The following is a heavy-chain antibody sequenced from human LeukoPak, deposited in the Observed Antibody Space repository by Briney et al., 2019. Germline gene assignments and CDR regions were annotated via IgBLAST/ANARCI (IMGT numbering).Heavy chain of an antibody. CDR2: INHSGST. V-gene: IGHV4-34*01. CDR1: GGSFSGYY. Sequence: SETLSLTCAVYGGSFSGYYWSWIRQPPGKGLEWIGEINHSGSTNYNPSLKSRVTISVDTSKNQFSLKLSSVTAADTAVYYCARGQDCSSTSCYGGYYYYYMDVWGKGTTVTVSS. D-gene: IGHD2-2*01. CDR3: ARGQDCSSTSCYGGYYYYYMDV. J-gene: IGHJ6*03.